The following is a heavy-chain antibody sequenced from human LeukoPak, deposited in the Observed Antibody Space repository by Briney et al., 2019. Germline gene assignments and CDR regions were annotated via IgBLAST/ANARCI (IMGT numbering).Heavy chain of an antibody. D-gene: IGHD3-10*01. Sequence: SETLSLTCTVSGGSISSSSYYWGWIRQPPGKGLEWIGSIYYSGSTYYNPSLKSRVTISVDTSKNQFSLKLSSVTAADTAVYYCARQGRGSGADYFDYWGQGTLVTVSS. CDR1: GGSISSSSYY. CDR3: ARQGRGSGADYFDY. J-gene: IGHJ4*02. CDR2: IYYSGST. V-gene: IGHV4-39*01.